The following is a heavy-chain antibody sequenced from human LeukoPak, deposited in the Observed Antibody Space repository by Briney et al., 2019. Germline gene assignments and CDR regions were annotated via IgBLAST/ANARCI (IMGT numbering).Heavy chain of an antibody. V-gene: IGHV4-59*12. CDR1: GGSISSYY. D-gene: IGHD4/OR15-4a*01. CDR3: ARDARLIDY. CDR2: IYYSGST. Sequence: SETLSLTCTVSGGSISSYYWSWIRQPPGKGLEWIGYIYYSGSTNYNPSLKSRVTISVDTSKNQFSLKLSPVTAADTAVYYCARDARLIDYWGQGTLVTVSS. J-gene: IGHJ4*02.